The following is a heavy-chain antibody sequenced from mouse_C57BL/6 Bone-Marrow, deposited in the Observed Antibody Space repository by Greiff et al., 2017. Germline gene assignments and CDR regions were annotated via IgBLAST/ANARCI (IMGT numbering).Heavy chain of an antibody. Sequence: QVQLQQPGAELVMPGASVKLSCKASGYTFTSYWMHWVKQRPGQGLEWIGEIDPSDSYTNYNQKFKGKFTLTVDKSSSTAYMQLSSLTSEDSAVYYCARGRFTTVVANARDYWGQGTSVTVSS. CDR2: IDPSDSYT. J-gene: IGHJ4*01. CDR3: ARGRFTTVVANARDY. V-gene: IGHV1-69*01. D-gene: IGHD1-1*01. CDR1: GYTFTSYW.